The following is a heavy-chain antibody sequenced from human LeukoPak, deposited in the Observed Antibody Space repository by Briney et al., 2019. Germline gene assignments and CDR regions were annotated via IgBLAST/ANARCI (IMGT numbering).Heavy chain of an antibody. CDR3: ARAGRIVVVPAPIRGPYFDY. D-gene: IGHD2-2*01. Sequence: AGGSLRLSCAASGFAFSSYAMHWVRQAPVKALEWVAVISYDGTNKYYTDSVKGRFTISRDNSKNTLYLQMNSLRAEDTAVYYCARAGRIVVVPAPIRGPYFDYWGQGTLVTVSS. CDR1: GFAFSSYA. J-gene: IGHJ4*02. CDR2: ISYDGTNK. V-gene: IGHV3-30-3*01.